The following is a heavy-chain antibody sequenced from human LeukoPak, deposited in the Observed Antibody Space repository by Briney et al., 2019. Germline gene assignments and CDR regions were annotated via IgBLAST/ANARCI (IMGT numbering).Heavy chain of an antibody. J-gene: IGHJ4*02. V-gene: IGHV4-39*07. CDR1: GGSISSSSYY. CDR2: IYYSGST. CDR3: ARDGIHNAPTPYYFDY. Sequence: SETLSPTCTVSGGSISSSSYYWGWIRQPPGKRLEWIGSIYYSGSTYYNPSLKSRVTISVDTSKNQFSLKLSSVTAADTAVYYCARDGIHNAPTPYYFDYWGQGTLVTVSS. D-gene: IGHD2-15*01.